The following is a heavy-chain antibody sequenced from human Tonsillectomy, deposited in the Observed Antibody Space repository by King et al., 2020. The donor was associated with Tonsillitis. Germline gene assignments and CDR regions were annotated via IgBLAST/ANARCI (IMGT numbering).Heavy chain of an antibody. CDR1: GGSISSSSYY. CDR3: ARLIRGVVVAAPVDY. J-gene: IGHJ4*02. V-gene: IGHV4-39*01. Sequence: LQLQESGPGLVKPSETLSLTCTVSGGSISSSSYYWGWIRQPPGKGLEWIGSIYYSGSTYYNPSLKSRVTISVDTSKNQFSLKLGSVTAADPAVYYCARLIRGVVVAAPVDYWCQGALVAVSS. D-gene: IGHD2-15*01. CDR2: IYYSGST.